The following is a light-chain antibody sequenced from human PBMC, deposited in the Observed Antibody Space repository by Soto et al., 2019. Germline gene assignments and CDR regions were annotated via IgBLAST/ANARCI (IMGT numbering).Light chain of an antibody. CDR3: GAWDSSLTGGV. V-gene: IGLV1-51*02. Sequence: QSVLTQPPSVSAAPGQKVTISCSGSSSNIGSDYVSWYQQLPGTAPKLLIYENSERPSGIPDRFSGSKSGTSATLGITGLQTGDEADYYCGAWDSSLTGGVFGGGTKLNVL. J-gene: IGLJ2*01. CDR2: ENS. CDR1: SSNIGSDY.